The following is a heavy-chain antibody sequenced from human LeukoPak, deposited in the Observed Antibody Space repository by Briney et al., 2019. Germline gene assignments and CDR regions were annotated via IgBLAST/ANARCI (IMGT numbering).Heavy chain of an antibody. CDR2: ISSSGSTI. Sequence: GGSLRLSCAASGFTFSSYEMNWVRQAPGKGLEWVSYISSSGSTIYYADSVKGRFTISRDNDKNSLYLQMNSLRAEDTAVYYCAREIQLWLPDRYFDYWGQGTLVTVSS. V-gene: IGHV3-48*03. J-gene: IGHJ4*02. D-gene: IGHD5-18*01. CDR1: GFTFSSYE. CDR3: AREIQLWLPDRYFDY.